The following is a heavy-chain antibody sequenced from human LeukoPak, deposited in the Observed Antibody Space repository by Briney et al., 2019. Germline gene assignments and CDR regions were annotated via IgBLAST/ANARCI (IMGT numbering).Heavy chain of an antibody. CDR1: GYTFTSYG. J-gene: IGHJ6*03. V-gene: IGHV1-18*01. CDR3: ARDFSRNSGYDLPLYYYYYYMDV. Sequence: ASVKVSCKASGYTFTSYGISWVRQAPGQGLEWMGWISAYNGNTNYAQKLQGRVTMTTDTSTSTAYMELRSLRSDDTAVYYCARDFSRNSGYDLPLYYYYYYMDVWGKGTTVTVSS. D-gene: IGHD5-12*01. CDR2: ISAYNGNT.